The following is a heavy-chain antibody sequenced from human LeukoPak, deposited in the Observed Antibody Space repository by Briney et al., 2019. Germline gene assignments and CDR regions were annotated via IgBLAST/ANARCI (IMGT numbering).Heavy chain of an antibody. V-gene: IGHV1-69*04. CDR3: ARAGGIVGAVLDY. D-gene: IGHD1-26*01. CDR2: IIPILGIA. J-gene: IGHJ4*02. CDR1: GGTFSSYA. Sequence: ASVKVSCKASGGTFSSYAISWVRQAPGQGLEWMGRIIPILGIANYAQKFQGRVTITADKSTSTACMELSSLRSEDTAVYYCARAGGIVGAVLDYWGQGTLVTVSS.